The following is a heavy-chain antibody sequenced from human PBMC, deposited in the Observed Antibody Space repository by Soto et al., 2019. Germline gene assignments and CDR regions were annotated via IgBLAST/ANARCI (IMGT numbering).Heavy chain of an antibody. CDR2: ISAYNGNT. CDR1: GYTFTSYG. V-gene: IGHV1-18*01. D-gene: IGHD6-6*01. J-gene: IGHJ6*02. Sequence: QVQLVQSGAEVKKPGASVKVSCKASGYTFTSYGISWVRQAPGQGLEWMGWISAYNGNTNYAQKLQGRVTMTTDTSTSTAYMELRSLRSDDKAVYYCARVGPKQLVYYYYYGMDVWGQGTTVTVSS. CDR3: ARVGPKQLVYYYYYGMDV.